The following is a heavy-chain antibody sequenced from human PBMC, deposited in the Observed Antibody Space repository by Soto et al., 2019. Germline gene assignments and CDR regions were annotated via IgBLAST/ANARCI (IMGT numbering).Heavy chain of an antibody. V-gene: IGHV4-38-2*01. CDR1: GYSISSGCY. J-gene: IGHJ3*02. CDR3: ARAPVGATFGASDI. D-gene: IGHD1-26*01. CDR2: IYHSGST. Sequence: SETLSLTCAVSGYSISSGCYWGWIRQPPGKGLEWIGSIYHSGSTYYNPSLKSRVTISVDTSKNQFSLKLSSVTAADTAVYYCARAPVGATFGASDIWGQGTMVTVSS.